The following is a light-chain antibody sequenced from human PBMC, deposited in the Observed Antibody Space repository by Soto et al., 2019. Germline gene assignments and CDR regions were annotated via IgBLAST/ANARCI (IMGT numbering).Light chain of an antibody. V-gene: IGLV1-51*01. CDR3: GTWDSRLSVVV. CDR2: DNN. CDR1: YSNIGNNY. Sequence: QSVLTQPPSVSAAPGQEVTISCSGIYSNIGNNYVSWYQHLPGTAPKLLIYDNNKRPSGIPDRFSGSKSGTSATLAITGLQTGDEADYYCGTWDSRLSVVVLGGGTQLTVL. J-gene: IGLJ2*01.